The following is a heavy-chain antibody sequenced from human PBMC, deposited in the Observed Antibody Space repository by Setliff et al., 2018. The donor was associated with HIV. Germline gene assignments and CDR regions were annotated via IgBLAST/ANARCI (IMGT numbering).Heavy chain of an antibody. Sequence: KASETLSLTCAVSGGSISDNNWWSWVRQPPGKEPEWIGEIFHSGSTNYNPPLKSRVTILVDKSKNQLSLRLSSVTAADTAVYYCARGPNLLTHYYDSSGYAVGYSDHWGQGTLVTVSS. CDR1: GGSISDNNW. CDR2: IFHSGST. V-gene: IGHV4-4*02. D-gene: IGHD3-22*01. CDR3: ARGPNLLTHYYDSSGYAVGYSDH. J-gene: IGHJ4*02.